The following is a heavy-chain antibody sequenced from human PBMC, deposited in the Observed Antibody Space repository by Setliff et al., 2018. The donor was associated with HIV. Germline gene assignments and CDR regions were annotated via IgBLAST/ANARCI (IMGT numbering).Heavy chain of an antibody. CDR1: GGPFIGYY. Sequence: SETLSLTCTAYGGPFIGYYWTWIRQSPEKGLEWIGEIHHSGRTKCSPSLESRVTMSVDTSKNQFSLELNSVTAVDTAVYYCARGEAAAGTSYYYYYMDVWGKGTTVTVSS. J-gene: IGHJ6*03. D-gene: IGHD6-13*01. V-gene: IGHV4-34*01. CDR2: IHHSGRT. CDR3: ARGEAAAGTSYYYYYMDV.